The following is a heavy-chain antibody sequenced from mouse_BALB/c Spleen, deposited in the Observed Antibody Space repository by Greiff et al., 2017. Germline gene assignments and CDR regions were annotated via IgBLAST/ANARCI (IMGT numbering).Heavy chain of an antibody. J-gene: IGHJ3*01. CDR1: GYSITSDYA. Sequence: EVKLMESGPGLVKPSQSLSLTCTVTGYSITSDYAWNWIRQFPGNKLEWMGYISYSGSTSYNPSLKSRISITRDTSKNQFFLQLNSVTTEDTATYYCARSGDGGFAYWGQGTLVTVSA. CDR2: ISYSGST. CDR3: ARSGDGGFAY. V-gene: IGHV3-2*02. D-gene: IGHD3-3*01.